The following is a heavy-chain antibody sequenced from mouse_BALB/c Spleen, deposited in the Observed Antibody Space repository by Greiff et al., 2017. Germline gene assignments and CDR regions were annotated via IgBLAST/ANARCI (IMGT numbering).Heavy chain of an antibody. D-gene: IGHD2-10*01. CDR2: INPSTGYT. J-gene: IGHJ3*01. Sequence: VQLQQSGAELAKPGASVKMSCKASGYTFTSYWMHWVKQRPGQGLEWIGYINPSTGYTEYNQKFKDKATLTADKSSSTAYMQLSSLTSEDSAVYYCFSLAYYGNYGFAYWGQGTLVTVSA. V-gene: IGHV1-7*01. CDR3: FSLAYYGNYGFAY. CDR1: GYTFTSYW.